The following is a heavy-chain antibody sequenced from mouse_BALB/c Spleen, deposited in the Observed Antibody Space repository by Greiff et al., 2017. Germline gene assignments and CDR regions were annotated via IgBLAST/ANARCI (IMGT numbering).Heavy chain of an antibody. CDR1: GYTFTSYT. Sequence: QVQLKESGAELSRPGASVKMSCKASGYTFTSYTMHWVKQRTGQGLEWIGYINPSSGYTNYNQKFKDKATLTADKSSSTAYMQLSSLTSEDSAVYYCARQGYAMDDWGQGTSVTVSA. CDR3: ARQGYAMDD. CDR2: INPSSGYT. J-gene: IGHJ4*01. V-gene: IGHV1-4*01.